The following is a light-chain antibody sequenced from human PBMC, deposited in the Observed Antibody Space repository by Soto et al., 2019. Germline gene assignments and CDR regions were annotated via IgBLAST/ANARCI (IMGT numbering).Light chain of an antibody. CDR1: QSLLQSNGYNY. V-gene: IGKV2-28*01. Sequence: DIVMTQSPLSLPVTPGEPASISCRSSQSLLQSNGYNYLDWYLQKPGQSPQLLIYLGSNRASGVPDRFSGSKSGTDFTLKISRVEAEDVGVYYCMQALQTPTFGQGTKVEIK. CDR3: MQALQTPT. J-gene: IGKJ1*01. CDR2: LGS.